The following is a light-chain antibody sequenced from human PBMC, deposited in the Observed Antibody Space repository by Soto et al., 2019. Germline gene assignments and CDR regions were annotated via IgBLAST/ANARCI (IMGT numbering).Light chain of an antibody. V-gene: IGKV3-20*01. J-gene: IGKJ4*01. CDR3: QQYGSSPLT. CDR2: GAS. CDR1: QSVSTSY. Sequence: EIVLTQSPGTLSLSPGERATLSCRAGQSVSTSYLAWYQQKPGQAPRLLIYGASSRATGIPDRFSGSGSATDFTLTISRLEPEDFAVYYCQQYGSSPLTFGGGTKVDIK.